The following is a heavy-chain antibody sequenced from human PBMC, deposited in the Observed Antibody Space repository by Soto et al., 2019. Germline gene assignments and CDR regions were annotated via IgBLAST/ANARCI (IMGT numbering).Heavy chain of an antibody. D-gene: IGHD5-18*01. Sequence: GGSLRLSCVASGFTFRAYSMSWVRQAPGQGLEWVSSITSSSTYIYYTHSVEGRFTISRDGAKNSLHLQMNSLRAEDTAVYYCARDLLEGYGHARQPDYWGQGTLVTSPQ. CDR2: ITSSSTYI. V-gene: IGHV3-21*06. CDR3: ARDLLEGYGHARQPDY. CDR1: GFTFRAYS. J-gene: IGHJ4*02.